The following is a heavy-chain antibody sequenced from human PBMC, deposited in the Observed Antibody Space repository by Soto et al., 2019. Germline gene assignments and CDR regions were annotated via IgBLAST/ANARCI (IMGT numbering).Heavy chain of an antibody. Sequence: QVQLVQSGAEVKKPGASVRVSCKASAYTFTSYYVHWVRQAPGQGPEWMGMINPSRGGADYAQKFQGRVTMTRDTSKTTVYMELSSLRSYDTAIYYCTRSIITTAGTDAFDLWGQGTLVTVSS. CDR3: TRSIITTAGTDAFDL. J-gene: IGHJ3*01. D-gene: IGHD6-13*01. V-gene: IGHV1-46*03. CDR2: INPSRGGA. CDR1: AYTFTSYY.